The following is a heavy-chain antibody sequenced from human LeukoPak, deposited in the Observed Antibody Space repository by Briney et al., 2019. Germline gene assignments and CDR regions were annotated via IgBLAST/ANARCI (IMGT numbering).Heavy chain of an antibody. CDR2: IYYSGST. Sequence: SETLSLTCTVSGGSSSSYYWSWIRQPPGEGLEWIGYIYYSGSTNYNPSLKSRGTISVDTSKNQFSLKLPSVTAPDTAVYYCARHRSTYPDYWGQGTLVTVSS. V-gene: IGHV4-59*08. CDR1: GGSSSSYY. J-gene: IGHJ4*02. CDR3: ARHRSTYPDY.